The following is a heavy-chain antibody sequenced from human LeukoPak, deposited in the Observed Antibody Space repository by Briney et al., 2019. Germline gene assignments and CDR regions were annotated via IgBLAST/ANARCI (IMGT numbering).Heavy chain of an antibody. J-gene: IGHJ4*02. CDR2: ISSSDSTI. D-gene: IGHD2-21*02. CDR3: ARVLSRGDYALDY. V-gene: IGHV3-48*03. CDR1: GFTFSSYE. Sequence: GGSLRLSCAASGFTFSSYEMNWVRQAPGKGLEWVSFISSSDSTIYYADSVKGRFTISRDNAKSSLYLQMNSLRAEDTAVYYCARVLSRGDYALDYWGQGTLVTVSS.